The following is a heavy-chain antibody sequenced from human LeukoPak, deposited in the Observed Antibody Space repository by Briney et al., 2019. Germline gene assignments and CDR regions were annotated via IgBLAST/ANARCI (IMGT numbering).Heavy chain of an antibody. V-gene: IGHV1-2*02. CDR1: GYTFIGYH. J-gene: IGHJ4*02. D-gene: IGHD3-10*01. CDR2: INPNSGDT. Sequence: ASVKVSCKASGYTFIGYHVHWVRQAPGQGLEWMGWINPNSGDTNYAQKFQGRVTMTRDTSISTAYMEVSSLRSDDTAVYYCARGHMVRAWDFWGQGTLVTVSS. CDR3: ARGHMVRAWDF.